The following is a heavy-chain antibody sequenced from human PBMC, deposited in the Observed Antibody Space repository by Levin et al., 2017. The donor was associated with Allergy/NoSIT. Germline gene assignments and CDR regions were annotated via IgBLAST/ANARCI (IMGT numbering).Heavy chain of an antibody. Sequence: ASVKVSCKASGYTFTSYGISWVRQAPGQGLGWMGWISAYNGNTNYAQKLQGRVTMTTDTSTSTAYMELRSLRSDDTAVYYCAREGRIQLWQREYYYGMDVWGQGTTVTVSS. CDR2: ISAYNGNT. V-gene: IGHV1-18*01. CDR3: AREGRIQLWQREYYYGMDV. J-gene: IGHJ6*02. D-gene: IGHD5-18*01. CDR1: GYTFTSYG.